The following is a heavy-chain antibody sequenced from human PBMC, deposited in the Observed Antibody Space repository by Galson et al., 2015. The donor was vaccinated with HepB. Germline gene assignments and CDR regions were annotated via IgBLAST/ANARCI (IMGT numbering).Heavy chain of an antibody. Sequence: SLRLSCAASGFTFSSYAMNWVRQAPGKGLEWVSAISGSGGSTYYADSVKGRFTISRDNSKNTLYLQMNSLRAEDTAVYYCAKGSGGQLTEYEETTFDYWGQGTLVTVSS. CDR2: ISGSGGST. CDR1: GFTFSSYA. J-gene: IGHJ4*02. CDR3: AKGSGGQLTEYEETTFDY. V-gene: IGHV3-23*01. D-gene: IGHD3-10*01.